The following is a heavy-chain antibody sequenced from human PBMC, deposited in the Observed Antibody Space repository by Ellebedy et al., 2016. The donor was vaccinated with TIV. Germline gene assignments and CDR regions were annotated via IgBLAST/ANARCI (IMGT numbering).Heavy chain of an antibody. CDR2: ISYDGSNK. Sequence: PGGSLRLSCAASGFTFSRYAMHWVRQAPGKGLEWVAVISYDGSNKYYGDSVKGRFTISRDNSKSTLYLQVNSLRAEDTSVYYCARTAYHDVLTGYWGQADYWGQGTLVTVSS. V-gene: IGHV3-30*04. D-gene: IGHD3-9*01. CDR3: ARTAYHDVLTGYWGQADY. CDR1: GFTFSRYA. J-gene: IGHJ4*02.